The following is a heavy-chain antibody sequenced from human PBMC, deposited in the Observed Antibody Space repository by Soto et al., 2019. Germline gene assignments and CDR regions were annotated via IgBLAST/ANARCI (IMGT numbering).Heavy chain of an antibody. CDR3: ARGLGGVRGVIITNPDDPNESDPYYYYYYMDV. D-gene: IGHD3-10*01. CDR1: GGSISSYY. Sequence: SETLSLTCTVSGGSISSYYWSWIRQPPGKGLEWIGYIYYSGSTNYNPSLKSRVTISVDTSKNQFSLKLSSVTAADTAVYYCARGLGGVRGVIITNPDDPNESDPYYYYYYMDVWGKGTTVTVSS. CDR2: IYYSGST. J-gene: IGHJ6*03. V-gene: IGHV4-59*08.